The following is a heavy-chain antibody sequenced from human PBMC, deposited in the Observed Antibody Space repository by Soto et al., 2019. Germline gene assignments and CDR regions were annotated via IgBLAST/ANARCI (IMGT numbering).Heavy chain of an antibody. CDR2: ISAYNGNT. J-gene: IGHJ4*02. CDR3: ARVELFPWALLNDY. D-gene: IGHD3-10*01. CDR1: GYTFTSYG. V-gene: IGHV1-18*04. Sequence: ASVKVSCKASGYTFTSYGISWVRQAPGQGLEWMGWISAYNGNTNYAQKLQGRVTMTTDTSTSTAYMELRSLRSDDTAVYYCARVELFPWALLNDYWGQGTLVTVSS.